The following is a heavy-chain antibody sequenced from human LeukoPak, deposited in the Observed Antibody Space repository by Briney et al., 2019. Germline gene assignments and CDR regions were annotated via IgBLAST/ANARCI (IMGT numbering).Heavy chain of an antibody. D-gene: IGHD3-22*01. CDR3: ARAIPSGYYLDYFDY. CDR1: GGSISSYY. J-gene: IGHJ4*02. Sequence: PSETLSLTCTVSGGSISSYYWSWIRQPPGKGLEWIGYIYYSGSTNYNPSLKSRVTISVDTSKNQFSLKLSSVTAADTAVYYCARAIPSGYYLDYFDYWGQGTLVTVSS. CDR2: IYYSGST. V-gene: IGHV4-59*01.